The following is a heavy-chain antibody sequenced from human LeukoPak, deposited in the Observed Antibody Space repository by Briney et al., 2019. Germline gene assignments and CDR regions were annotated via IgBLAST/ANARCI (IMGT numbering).Heavy chain of an antibody. CDR3: ARDLLSSSWHSEDDAFDI. Sequence: GGSLRLSCAASGFTFSSYAMSWVRQAPGKGLEWVSAISGSGGSTYYADSVKGRFTISRDNSKNSLYLQMNSLRAEDTAVYYCARDLLSSSWHSEDDAFDIWGQGTMVTVSS. J-gene: IGHJ3*02. CDR1: GFTFSSYA. D-gene: IGHD6-13*01. CDR2: ISGSGGST. V-gene: IGHV3-23*01.